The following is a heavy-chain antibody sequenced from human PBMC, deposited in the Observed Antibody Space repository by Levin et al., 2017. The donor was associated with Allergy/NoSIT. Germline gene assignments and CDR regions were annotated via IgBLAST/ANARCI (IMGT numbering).Heavy chain of an antibody. V-gene: IGHV3-33*01. CDR3: ARDEGPHILGARSAPLDY. J-gene: IGHJ4*02. CDR2: IWYDGSNR. CDR1: GFTFSSHG. D-gene: IGHD3-16*01. Sequence: GGSLRLSCAASGFTFSSHGMHWVRQAPGKGLEWVALIWYDGSNRYYADSVKGRFTISRDNSKNTLYLQMNSLRAEDTAVYYCARDEGPHILGARSAPLDYWGQGTLVTVSS.